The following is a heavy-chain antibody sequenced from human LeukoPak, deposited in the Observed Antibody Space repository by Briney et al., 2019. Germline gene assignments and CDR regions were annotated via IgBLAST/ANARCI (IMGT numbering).Heavy chain of an antibody. V-gene: IGHV4-4*07. CDR2: IYTSGST. J-gene: IGHJ6*03. Sequence: SETLSLTCTVSGGSISTYYWSWIRQPAGKGLEWIGRIYTSGSTNYNPSLKSRVTMSVDTSKNQFSLKLSSVIAADTAVYYCARVSYSSSSGYYCYMDVWGKGTTVTVSS. D-gene: IGHD6-6*01. CDR1: GGSISTYY. CDR3: ARVSYSSSSGYYCYMDV.